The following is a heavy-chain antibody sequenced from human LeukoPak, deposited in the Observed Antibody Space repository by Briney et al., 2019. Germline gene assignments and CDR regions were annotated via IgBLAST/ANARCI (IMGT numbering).Heavy chain of an antibody. J-gene: IGHJ4*02. D-gene: IGHD4-17*01. V-gene: IGHV3-66*01. Sequence: GGSLRLSCAASGFTVSSNYMSWVRQAPGKGLEWVSVIYSGGSTYYADSVRGRFIISRDNSKNTLYLQMNSLRAEDTAVYYCARGGGDRNPFDYWGQGTLVTVSS. CDR1: GFTVSSNY. CDR2: IYSGGST. CDR3: ARGGGDRNPFDY.